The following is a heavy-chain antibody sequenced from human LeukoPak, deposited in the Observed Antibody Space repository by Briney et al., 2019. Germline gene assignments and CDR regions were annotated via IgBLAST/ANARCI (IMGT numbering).Heavy chain of an antibody. CDR3: SRDLSLGAPQGFAY. CDR1: GFTVRRYS. CDR2: ISSGSEYI. Sequence: GGSLRLSCTASGFTVRRYSFNWVRQAPGKGLEWVSTISSGSEYIYYADSVWGRFIISRDNAEGSLYLQMNSLRAEDTAVYYCSRDLSLGAPQGFAYWGRGTLVTVSS. D-gene: IGHD1-26*01. J-gene: IGHJ4*02. V-gene: IGHV3-21*01.